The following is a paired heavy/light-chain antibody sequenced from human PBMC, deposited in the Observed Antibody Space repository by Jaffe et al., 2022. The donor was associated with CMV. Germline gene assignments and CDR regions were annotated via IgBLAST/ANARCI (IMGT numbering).Light chain of an antibody. CDR3: QQYDNLRLT. J-gene: IGKJ4*01. Sequence: DIQMTQSPSSLSASVGDRVTITCQASQDISNYLNWYQQKPGKAPKLLIYDASNLETGVPSRFSGSGSGTDFTFTISSLQPEDIATYYCQQYDNLRLTFGGGTKVEIK. CDR1: QDISNY. V-gene: IGKV1-33*01. CDR2: DAS.
Heavy chain of an antibody. D-gene: IGHD2-15*01. V-gene: IGHV3-48*03. CDR2: ISSSGSTI. CDR3: ARSLYCSGGSCYGYFQH. Sequence: EVQLVESGGGLVQPGGSLRLSCAASGFTFSSYEMNWVRQAPGKGLEWVSYISSSGSTIYYADSVKGRFTISRDNAKNSLYLQMNSLRAEDTAVYYCARSLYCSGGSCYGYFQHWGQGTLVTVSS. J-gene: IGHJ1*01. CDR1: GFTFSSYE.